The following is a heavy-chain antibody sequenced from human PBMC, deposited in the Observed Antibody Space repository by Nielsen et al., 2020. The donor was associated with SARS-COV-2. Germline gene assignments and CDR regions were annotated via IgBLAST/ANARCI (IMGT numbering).Heavy chain of an antibody. CDR2: VTGGGGII. CDR3: AKDLTHVLLWFGELCLDY. Sequence: GGSLRLSCAASGFTFSNYAMTWVRQAPGKGLEWVSSVTGGGGIIYYADSVKGRFTISRDNSKNTLYLQMNSLRAEDTAVYYCAKDLTHVLLWFGELCLDYWGQGTLVTVSS. V-gene: IGHV3-23*01. CDR1: GFTFSNYA. D-gene: IGHD3-10*01. J-gene: IGHJ4*02.